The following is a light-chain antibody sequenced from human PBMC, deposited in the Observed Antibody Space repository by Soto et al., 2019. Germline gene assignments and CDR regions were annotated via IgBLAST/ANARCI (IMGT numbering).Light chain of an antibody. CDR1: QSVLYSSTNKNY. J-gene: IGKJ4*01. CDR3: QQYYNTPLT. CDR2: WSS. V-gene: IGKV4-1*01. Sequence: DIVMTQSPDSLAVPLGDRATINCKSSQSVLYSSTNKNYLAWYQQKPGQPPKLLIYWSSTRESGVPDRFSGSGSGTEFTLTISSLQAEDVAVYYCQQYYNTPLTFGGGTKVEIK.